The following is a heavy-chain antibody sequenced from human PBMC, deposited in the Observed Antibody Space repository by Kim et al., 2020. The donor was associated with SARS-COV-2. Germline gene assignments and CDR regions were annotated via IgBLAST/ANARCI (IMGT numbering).Heavy chain of an antibody. V-gene: IGHV3-48*02. Sequence: GGSLRLSCAASGFTFSSYSMNWVRQAPGKGLEWVSYISSSSSTIYYADSVKGRFTISRDNAKNSLYLQMNSLRDEDTAVYYCARDDRVVPAAIDLYYYYGMDVWGQGTTVTVSS. CDR1: GFTFSSYS. J-gene: IGHJ6*02. CDR2: ISSSSSTI. D-gene: IGHD2-2*01. CDR3: ARDDRVVPAAIDLYYYYGMDV.